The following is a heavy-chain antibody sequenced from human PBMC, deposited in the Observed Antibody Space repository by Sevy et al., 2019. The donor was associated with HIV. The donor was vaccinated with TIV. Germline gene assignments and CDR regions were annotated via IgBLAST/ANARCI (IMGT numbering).Heavy chain of an antibody. V-gene: IGHV3-30*02. CDR1: GFTFSSYG. CDR3: AKTYYYYYYMDV. CDR2: IRYDGSNK. J-gene: IGHJ6*03. Sequence: GGSLRLSCAASGFTFSSYGMHWVRQAPGKGLEWVAFIRYDGSNKYYADSVKGRFTISRDNSKNTLYLQMNSLRAEDTAVYYCAKTYYYYYYMDVWGKGTTVTVSS.